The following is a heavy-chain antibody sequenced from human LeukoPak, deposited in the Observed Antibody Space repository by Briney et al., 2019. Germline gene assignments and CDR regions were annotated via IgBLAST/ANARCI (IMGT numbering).Heavy chain of an antibody. CDR1: GYTLTELS. V-gene: IGHV1-46*01. J-gene: IGHJ5*02. D-gene: IGHD5-24*01. Sequence: ASVKVSCKLSGYTLTELSMHWVRQAPGQGPEWMGVISPSGGSTTYAQKFQGRVTLTRDMSTSTDYLELSSLRSEDTAVYYCARDNSVRDEAWWFNPWGQGTLVTVSS. CDR2: ISPSGGST. CDR3: ARDNSVRDEAWWFNP.